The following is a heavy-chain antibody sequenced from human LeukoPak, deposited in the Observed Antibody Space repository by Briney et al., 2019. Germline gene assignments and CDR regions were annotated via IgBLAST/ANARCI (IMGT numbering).Heavy chain of an antibody. CDR3: AKVWFGELHFDY. Sequence: PGGSLRLSCATSGFSFSSHAMTWVRQAPGKGLEWLSAISISGDDTYYADSVKGRFTISRDNSKNTLYLQMNSLRAEDTAVYYCAKVWFGELHFDYWGQGTLVTVSS. CDR1: GFSFSSHA. D-gene: IGHD3-10*01. V-gene: IGHV3-23*01. J-gene: IGHJ4*02. CDR2: ISISGDDT.